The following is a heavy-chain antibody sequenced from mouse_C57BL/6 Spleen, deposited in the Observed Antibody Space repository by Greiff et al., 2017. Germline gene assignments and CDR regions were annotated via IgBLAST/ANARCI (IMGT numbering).Heavy chain of an antibody. D-gene: IGHD2-1*01. V-gene: IGHV7-3*01. J-gene: IGHJ1*03. Sequence: DVQLVESGGGLVQPGGSLSLSCAASGFTFTDYYMSWVRQPPGKALEWLGFIRNNANGYTTEYSASVKGRFTISSDNSQSILYLQMNALRAEDSATYYCARLYGNYVWYFDVWGTGTTVTVSS. CDR3: ARLYGNYVWYFDV. CDR2: IRNNANGYTT. CDR1: GFTFTDYY.